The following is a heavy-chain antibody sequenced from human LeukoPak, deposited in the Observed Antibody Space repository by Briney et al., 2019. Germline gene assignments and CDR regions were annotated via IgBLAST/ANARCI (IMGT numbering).Heavy chain of an antibody. CDR2: IRYDGSNK. Sequence: GGSLRLSCAASGFTFSSYSMHWVRQAPGKGLEWVAFIRYDGSNKYYADSVKGRFTISRDNSKNTPYLQMNSLRAEDTAVYYCAKDQRSITIFGVVYDYWGQGTLVTVSS. V-gene: IGHV3-30*02. D-gene: IGHD3-3*01. J-gene: IGHJ4*02. CDR1: GFTFSSYS. CDR3: AKDQRSITIFGVVYDY.